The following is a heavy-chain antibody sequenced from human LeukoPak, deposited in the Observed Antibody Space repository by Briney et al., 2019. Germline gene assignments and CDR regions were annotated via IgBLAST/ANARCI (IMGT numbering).Heavy chain of an antibody. CDR2: FDNSGST. D-gene: IGHD3-10*01. Sequence: SETLSLTCTVSGGSISSSSYNWGWIRQPPGNGLEWIGSFDNSGSTYYNPSLKSRVAISVDTSKDQFSLKLSSVTAADTAVYYCARGEYYYGSGSWGQGTLVTVSS. V-gene: IGHV4-39*07. J-gene: IGHJ4*02. CDR3: ARGEYYYGSGS. CDR1: GGSISSSSYN.